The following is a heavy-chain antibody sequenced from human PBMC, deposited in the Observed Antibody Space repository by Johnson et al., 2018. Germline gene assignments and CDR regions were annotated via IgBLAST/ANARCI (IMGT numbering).Heavy chain of an antibody. CDR2: IKGEGSEK. Sequence: VQLQESGGGLVQPGGYLRLSCAASGFSFSRHWMTWVRQAPGKGLEWVANIKGEGSEKYYVDSLKGRFTVSRDNAKQLLFLQMNSLRVEDTGVYYFAGWRSCVCDGLGYWGQGTLVTVSS. CDR3: AGWRSCVCDGLGY. V-gene: IGHV3-7*01. D-gene: IGHD2-21*02. CDR1: GFSFSRHW. J-gene: IGHJ4*02.